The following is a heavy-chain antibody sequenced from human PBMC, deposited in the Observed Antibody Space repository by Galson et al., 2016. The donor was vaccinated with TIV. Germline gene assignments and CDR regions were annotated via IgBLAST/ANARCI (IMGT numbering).Heavy chain of an antibody. CDR3: AHIRITLIPDAFYV. D-gene: IGHD2/OR15-2a*01. J-gene: IGHJ3*01. Sequence: PALVKPTQTLTLTCSFSGFSLSTTGVGVGWIRQPPGGALEWLGVIYGDDDKRYGPSLNNRLTLTGDTSKNQVVLTMTNLDPVGTGTYFCAHIRITLIPDAFYVWGQGTVVTVSS. V-gene: IGHV2-5*05. CDR1: GFSLSTTGVG. CDR2: IYGDDDK.